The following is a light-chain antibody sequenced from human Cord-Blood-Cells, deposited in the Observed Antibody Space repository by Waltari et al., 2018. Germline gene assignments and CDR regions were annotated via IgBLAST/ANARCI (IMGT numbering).Light chain of an antibody. CDR1: QSISSW. Sequence: DIQMTQSHSTLSASVGNRVTITCRASQSISSWLAWYQQKPGKDPKLLIYKPSSLESGVPSLFSGSGSGTEFTLTISSLQPDDFATYYGQQYNSYSYTFGQGTKLEIK. V-gene: IGKV1-5*03. CDR3: QQYNSYSYT. J-gene: IGKJ2*01. CDR2: KPS.